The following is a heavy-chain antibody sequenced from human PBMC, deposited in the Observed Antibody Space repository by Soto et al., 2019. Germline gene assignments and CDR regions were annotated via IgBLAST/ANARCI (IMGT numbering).Heavy chain of an antibody. CDR3: AREPAFDGMDV. CDR1: GFTFSSYG. V-gene: IGHV3-33*01. J-gene: IGHJ6*02. D-gene: IGHD3-3*01. Sequence: GGSLRLSCAASGFTFSSYGMHWVRQAPGKGLEWVAVIWYDGSNKYYADSVKGRFTISRDNSKNTLYLQMNSLRAEDTAVYYCAREPAFDGMDVWGQGTTVTVSS. CDR2: IWYDGSNK.